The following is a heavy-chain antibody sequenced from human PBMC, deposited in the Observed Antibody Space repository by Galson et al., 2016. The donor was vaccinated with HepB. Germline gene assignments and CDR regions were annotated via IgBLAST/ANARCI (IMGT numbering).Heavy chain of an antibody. CDR2: LSYDGRQK. V-gene: IGHV3-30*18. CDR3: AKGVKAAAGTLDAY. Sequence: SLRLSCAASGFTFSSYGMHWVRQAPGKGLEWVAVLSYDGRQKKYGDSVKGRFTISRDNSNNTLYPQMDSLRPEDTAVYYWAKGVKAAAGTLDAYWGQGILVTVSS. D-gene: IGHD6-13*01. CDR1: GFTFSSYG. J-gene: IGHJ4*02.